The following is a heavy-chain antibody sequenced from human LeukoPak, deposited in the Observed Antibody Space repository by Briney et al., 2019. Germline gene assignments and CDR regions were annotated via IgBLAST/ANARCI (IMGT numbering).Heavy chain of an antibody. Sequence: GGSLRLSCAASGFIFTDYGMHWVRQAPGKGLEWVTFIRHDGSNKYYADSVKGRLTISRDNSKNTLYLQMNSLSSEDTAVYYCAKEGTASKPSALDHWGQATLVTVSS. J-gene: IGHJ4*02. CDR3: AKEGTASKPSALDH. CDR1: GFIFTDYG. D-gene: IGHD1/OR15-1a*01. V-gene: IGHV3-30*02. CDR2: IRHDGSNK.